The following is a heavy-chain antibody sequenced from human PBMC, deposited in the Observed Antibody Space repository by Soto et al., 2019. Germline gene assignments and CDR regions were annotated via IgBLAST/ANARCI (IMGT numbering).Heavy chain of an antibody. CDR2: ISVYHGNT. V-gene: IGHV1-18*01. CDR1: GFTFNTYV. Sequence: VQLVQSGAEVKKPGASVTVSCQASGFTFNTYVITWVRQAPGQGLEWLGWISVYHGNTNYAQKVQGRVTLTTDTSTSTDVMDLRILRSDDPAVYYCARVGSVRYRMFDYWGQGTLVSVSS. D-gene: IGHD1-26*01. CDR3: ARVGSVRYRMFDY. J-gene: IGHJ4*02.